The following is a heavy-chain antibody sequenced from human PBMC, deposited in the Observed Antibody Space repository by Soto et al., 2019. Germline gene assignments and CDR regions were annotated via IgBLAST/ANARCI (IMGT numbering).Heavy chain of an antibody. V-gene: IGHV3-30-3*01. CDR3: VGARQYLVVSGYFQF. J-gene: IGHJ1*01. D-gene: IGHD2-15*01. CDR2: ISYDETTT. CDR1: GFTFSAYS. Sequence: QVQLVESGGGVVQPGRSLRLSCAASGFTFSAYSIHWVRQAPGKGLEWVALISYDETTTYYEDSVKGCSTISGDDYKNTLHLQMNSLRSEDTADYYCVGARQYLVVSGYFQFWGQGTMVIVSS.